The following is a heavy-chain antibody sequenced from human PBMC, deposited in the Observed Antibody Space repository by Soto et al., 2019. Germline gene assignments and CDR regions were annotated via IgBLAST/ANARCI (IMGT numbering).Heavy chain of an antibody. CDR2: INAGNGNT. Sequence: QVQLVQSGAEVKKPGASVKVSCKASGYTFTSYAFHWVRQAPGQRLEWMGWINAGNGNTKYSQKFQGRVTITRDTSASTADMELSSLRSEDTAVYYCAIGFYSRSDYWGQGTLVTVSS. J-gene: IGHJ4*02. CDR3: AIGFYSRSDY. D-gene: IGHD2-15*01. V-gene: IGHV1-3*01. CDR1: GYTFTSYA.